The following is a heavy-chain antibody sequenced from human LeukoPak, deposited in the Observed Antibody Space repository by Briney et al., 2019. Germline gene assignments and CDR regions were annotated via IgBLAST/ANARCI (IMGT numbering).Heavy chain of an antibody. CDR3: ARHVGHYDGSGYYYDWYFDL. J-gene: IGHJ2*01. Sequence: PSETLSLTCIDSGGYISSSFWSWIRQPPGKGLEWIGNIHDSGSTNSSPSLKSRVTISVDTSKNQFSLKLSSVTAADTAVYYCARHVGHYDGSGYYYDWYFDLWGRGTLVTVSS. D-gene: IGHD3-22*01. CDR2: IHDSGST. CDR1: GGYISSSF. V-gene: IGHV4-59*08.